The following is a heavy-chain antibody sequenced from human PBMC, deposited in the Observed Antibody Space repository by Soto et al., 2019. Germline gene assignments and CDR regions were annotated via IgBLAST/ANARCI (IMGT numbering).Heavy chain of an antibody. J-gene: IGHJ4*02. CDR2: IYHSGST. CDR1: GYSISSGYY. Sequence: ASETLSLTCAVSGYSISSGYYWGWIRQPPGKGLEWIGSIYHSGSTYYNPSLKSRVTISVDTSKNQFSLKLSSVTAADTAVYYCATEALAAAGRRDYWGQGTLVTV. CDR3: ATEALAAAGRRDY. V-gene: IGHV4-38-2*01. D-gene: IGHD6-13*01.